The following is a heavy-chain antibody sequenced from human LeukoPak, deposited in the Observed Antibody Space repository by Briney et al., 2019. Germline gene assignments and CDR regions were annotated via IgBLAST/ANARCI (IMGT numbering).Heavy chain of an antibody. J-gene: IGHJ4*02. CDR1: GFIFSSYA. CDR3: ALNRGSGWYFHY. CDR2: ISYDGSNK. D-gene: IGHD6-19*01. V-gene: IGHV3-30*04. Sequence: GRSLRLSCAASGFIFSSYAMHWVRQAPGKGLEWVAVISYDGSNKYADSVKGRFTISRDNSKNTLYLQMNSLRAEDTAVYYCALNRGSGWYFHYWGQGTLVTVSS.